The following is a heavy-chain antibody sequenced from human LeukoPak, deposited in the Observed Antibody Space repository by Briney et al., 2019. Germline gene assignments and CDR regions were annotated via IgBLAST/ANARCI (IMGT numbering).Heavy chain of an antibody. CDR1: GYTFTGYY. J-gene: IGHJ5*02. Sequence: ASVKVSCKASGYTFTGYYMHWVRQAPGQGLEWMGWINPNSGGTNYAQKFQGRVTMTRDTSISTAYMELSRLRSDDTAVYYCATHYSLRVSSWFDPWGQGTLVTVSS. D-gene: IGHD4-11*01. CDR2: INPNSGGT. CDR3: ATHYSLRVSSWFDP. V-gene: IGHV1-2*02.